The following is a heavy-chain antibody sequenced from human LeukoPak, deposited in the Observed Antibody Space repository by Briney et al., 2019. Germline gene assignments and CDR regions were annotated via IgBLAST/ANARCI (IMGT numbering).Heavy chain of an antibody. Sequence: ASVKVSCKASGYTFTSYYMHWVRQAPGQGLEWMGGIIPIFGTANYAQKFQGRVTITADESTSTAYMELSSLRSEDTAVYYCAREDVVGATGGDYYYYYGMDVWGQGTTVTVSS. J-gene: IGHJ6*02. D-gene: IGHD1-26*01. V-gene: IGHV1-69*13. CDR1: GYTFTSYY. CDR2: IIPIFGTA. CDR3: AREDVVGATGGDYYYYYGMDV.